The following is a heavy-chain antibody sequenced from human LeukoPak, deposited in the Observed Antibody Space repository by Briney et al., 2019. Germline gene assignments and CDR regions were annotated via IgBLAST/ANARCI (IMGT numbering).Heavy chain of an antibody. V-gene: IGHV3-21*04. J-gene: IGHJ6*03. Sequence: PGGSLRLSCAASGFTFNSYNMNWVRQALGKGLEWVSSITSSSTYMYYADSVKGRFTISRDNARNSLYLQMNSLRAEDTAIYYCAKNGDRGAYCSGGSCYPYYYYIDVWGKGTTVTISS. CDR3: AKNGDRGAYCSGGSCYPYYYYIDV. CDR1: GFTFNSYN. CDR2: ITSSSTYM. D-gene: IGHD2-15*01.